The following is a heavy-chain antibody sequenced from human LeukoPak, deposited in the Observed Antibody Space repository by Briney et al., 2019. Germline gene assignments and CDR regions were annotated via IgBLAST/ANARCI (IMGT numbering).Heavy chain of an antibody. Sequence: PGGSLRLSCAASGFTFSSYAMNWVCQAPGKGLEWVSGISGSGTNTYYADSVKGRFTISRDNSKNTLYLQMNSLRAEDTAVYYCAKGAYYYDSSGPPLGYWGQGTLVTVSS. J-gene: IGHJ4*02. D-gene: IGHD3-22*01. V-gene: IGHV3-23*01. CDR1: GFTFSSYA. CDR2: ISGSGTNT. CDR3: AKGAYYYDSSGPPLGY.